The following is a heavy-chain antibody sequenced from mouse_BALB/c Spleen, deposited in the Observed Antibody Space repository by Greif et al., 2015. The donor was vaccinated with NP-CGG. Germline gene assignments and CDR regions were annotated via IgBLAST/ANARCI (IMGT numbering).Heavy chain of an antibody. CDR3: AREDYDEVWFAY. CDR2: INPYNGDT. J-gene: IGHJ3*01. D-gene: IGHD2-4*01. Sequence: VQLKDSGPELVKPGASVKISCKASGYSFTGYFMNWVMQSHGKSLEWIGRINPYNGDTFYNQKFKGKATLTVDKSSSTAHMELRSLASEDSAVYYCAREDYDEVWFAYWGQGTLVTVSA. CDR1: GYSFTGYF. V-gene: IGHV1-20*02.